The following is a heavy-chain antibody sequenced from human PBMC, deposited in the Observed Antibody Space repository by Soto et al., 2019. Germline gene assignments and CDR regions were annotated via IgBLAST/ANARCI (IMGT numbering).Heavy chain of an antibody. CDR3: ARAYGSGSYPDY. CDR2: IIPILGIA. Sequence: QVQLVQSGAEVKKPGSSVKVSCKASGGTFSSYTISWVRQAPGQGLEWMRRIIPILGIANYAQKFQGRVTITADKSTSTAYMELSSLRSEDTAVYYCARAYGSGSYPDYWGQGTLVTVSS. J-gene: IGHJ4*02. D-gene: IGHD3-10*01. V-gene: IGHV1-69*02. CDR1: GGTFSSYT.